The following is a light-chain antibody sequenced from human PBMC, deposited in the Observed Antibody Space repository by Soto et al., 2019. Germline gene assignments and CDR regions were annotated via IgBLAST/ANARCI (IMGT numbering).Light chain of an antibody. J-gene: IGKJ4*01. CDR2: DAF. V-gene: IGKV3-15*01. CDR3: QQCGWHTFTVT. CDR1: QTVSSN. Sequence: EIVMTQSPATLSVSPGERATLSCRASQTVSSNLAGYQQKPGQAPRLLIYDAFTRDTGSPARFSGSASGPAYTLTIGSLQSEESEVYYCQQCGWHTFTVTFGGGTKVEIK.